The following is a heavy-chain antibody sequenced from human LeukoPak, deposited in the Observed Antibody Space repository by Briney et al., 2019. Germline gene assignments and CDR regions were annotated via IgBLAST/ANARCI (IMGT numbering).Heavy chain of an antibody. D-gene: IGHD3-10*01. Sequence: GGSLRLSCAASGFTFSSYSMNWVRQAPGKGLEWVSSISSSSSYVYYADSVKGRFTISRDNAKNSLYLQMNSLRAEDTAVYYCARVGITMVRGVIGYFDYWGQGTLVTVSS. CDR1: GFTFSSYS. CDR3: ARVGITMVRGVIGYFDY. CDR2: ISSSSSYV. V-gene: IGHV3-21*01. J-gene: IGHJ4*02.